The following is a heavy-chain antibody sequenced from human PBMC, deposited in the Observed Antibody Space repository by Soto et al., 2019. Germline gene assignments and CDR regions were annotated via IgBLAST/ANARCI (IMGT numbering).Heavy chain of an antibody. Sequence: ASVKVSCKTSGFTFSSSAVHWVRQARGHRLQWIGWIDVGSANANYAQMLQERVTISRDTSASTAYMELSSLRSEDTAVYYCAREEKAGAAADYYYYGMDVWGQGTTVTVSS. CDR2: IDVGSANA. D-gene: IGHD6-13*01. CDR3: AREEKAGAAADYYYYGMDV. J-gene: IGHJ6*02. CDR1: GFTFSSSA. V-gene: IGHV1-58*01.